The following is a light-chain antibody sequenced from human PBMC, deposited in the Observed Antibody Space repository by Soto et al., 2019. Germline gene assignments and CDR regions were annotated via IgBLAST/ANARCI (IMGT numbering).Light chain of an antibody. CDR3: RQLMTYPCT. Sequence: IQMNQSPSSLSASVVYRLSITSRAMQVITNDLGWYQQKPWQAPKRLVYAASTLQRVVPSSFSNSGSVTEFTLTIRSQQAEDVATYYCRQLMTYPCTFGQGTNVE. J-gene: IGKJ1*01. CDR1: QVITND. V-gene: IGKV1-17*01. CDR2: AAS.